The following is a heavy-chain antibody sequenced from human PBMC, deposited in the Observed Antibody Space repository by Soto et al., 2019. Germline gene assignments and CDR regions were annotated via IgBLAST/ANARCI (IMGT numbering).Heavy chain of an antibody. J-gene: IGHJ4*02. V-gene: IGHV3-74*01. Sequence: EVQLVESGGGLVQPGGSLRLSCAASGFTFSSYWMHWVRQAPGKGLVWVSGINSDGSSTSYADSVKGRFTISRDNDNNTLYLQVDSLRAEYTAVYPCARYDYSSSSGVGDYWGQGTLVTVSS. CDR1: GFTFSSYW. CDR3: ARYDYSSSSGVGDY. D-gene: IGHD6-6*01. CDR2: INSDGSST.